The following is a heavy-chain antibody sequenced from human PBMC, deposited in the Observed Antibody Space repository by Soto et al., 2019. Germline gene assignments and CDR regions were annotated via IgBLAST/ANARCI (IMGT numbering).Heavy chain of an antibody. J-gene: IGHJ6*02. V-gene: IGHV4-39*01. Sequence: KPSETLSLTCTVSGGSISSSSYYWGWIRQPPGQGLEWIGSIYYSGSTYYNPPLKSRVTISVDTSKNQFYLKLSSVTAADTAVYYCARLIYSSGWTRYYYYYGMDVWGQGTTVTVSS. CDR1: GGSISSSSYY. CDR3: ARLIYSSGWTRYYYYYGMDV. CDR2: IYYSGST. D-gene: IGHD6-19*01.